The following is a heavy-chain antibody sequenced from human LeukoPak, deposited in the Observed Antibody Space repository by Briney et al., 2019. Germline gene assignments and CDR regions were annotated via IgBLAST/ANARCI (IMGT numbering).Heavy chain of an antibody. Sequence: ASVKVSCKASGYTFTNYFMHWVRQAPGQGLEWMGIINPSGGRASYTQQFQGRVTMTRDMSTSTVYMELSSLRSDDTAGYYCARPGGVGATLYYFDYWGQGTQVTVSS. CDR2: INPSGGRA. V-gene: IGHV1-46*01. CDR3: ARPGGVGATLYYFDY. J-gene: IGHJ4*02. CDR1: GYTFTNYF. D-gene: IGHD1-26*01.